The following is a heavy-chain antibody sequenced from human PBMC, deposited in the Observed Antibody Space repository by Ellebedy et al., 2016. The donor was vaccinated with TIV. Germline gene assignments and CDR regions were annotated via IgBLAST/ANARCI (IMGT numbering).Heavy chain of an antibody. CDR3: ASDPPMVRGAWYYFDY. J-gene: IGHJ4*02. Sequence: PGGSLRLSCAASGFTFSRYAMHWVRQAPGKGLEWVAVISYDGSNKYYADSVKGRFTISRDNSKNTLYLQMNSLRAEDTAVYYCASDPPMVRGAWYYFDYWGQGTLGTVSS. CDR2: ISYDGSNK. D-gene: IGHD3-10*01. V-gene: IGHV3-30-3*01. CDR1: GFTFSRYA.